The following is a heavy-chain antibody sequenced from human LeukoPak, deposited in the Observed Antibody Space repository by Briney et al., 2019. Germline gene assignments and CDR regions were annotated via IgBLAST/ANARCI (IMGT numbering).Heavy chain of an antibody. Sequence: PGGSLRLSCAASGFIVSNYEMNWVRRTPGKGLEWISFIASDGSINYADSVKGRFTLSRDNAKNSLYLQMNSLRAEDTAVYYCAKETTYYDSSGYYPGALDYWGQGTLVTVSS. D-gene: IGHD3-22*01. V-gene: IGHV3-48*03. CDR2: IASDGSI. CDR1: GFIVSNYE. CDR3: AKETTYYDSSGYYPGALDY. J-gene: IGHJ4*02.